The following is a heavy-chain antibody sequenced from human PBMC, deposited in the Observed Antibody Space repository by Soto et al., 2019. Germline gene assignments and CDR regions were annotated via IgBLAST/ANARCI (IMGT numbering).Heavy chain of an antibody. Sequence: ASVNVSCKASGYTFTGYYMHWVRQAPGQGLEWMGWINPNSGGTNYAQKFQGRVTMTRDTPISTAYMELSRLRSDDTAVYYCARSHGDFDTYFDYWGQGTLVTVSS. J-gene: IGHJ4*02. V-gene: IGHV1-2*02. CDR3: ARSHGDFDTYFDY. D-gene: IGHD4-17*01. CDR1: GYTFTGYY. CDR2: INPNSGGT.